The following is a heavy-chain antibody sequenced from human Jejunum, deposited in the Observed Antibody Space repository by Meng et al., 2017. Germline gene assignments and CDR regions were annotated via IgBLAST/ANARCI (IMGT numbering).Heavy chain of an antibody. CDR2: VYHSGST. Sequence: QVQLQESGPGLVQPSETLSLTCAVSGGSIESHNWWTWIRQPPGQGLEWIGEVYHSGSTHYNPSLQSRVTISIDNSKNRFSLSLNSVTAADTAIYYCARADYVRYFDLWGRGTLVTVSS. CDR1: GGSIESHNW. D-gene: IGHD3-10*02. CDR3: ARADYVRYFDL. J-gene: IGHJ2*01. V-gene: IGHV4-4*02.